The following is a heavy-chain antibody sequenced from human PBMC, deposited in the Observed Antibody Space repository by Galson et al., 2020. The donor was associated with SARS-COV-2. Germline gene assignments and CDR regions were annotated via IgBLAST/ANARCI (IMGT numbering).Heavy chain of an antibody. J-gene: IGHJ6*03. Sequence: GESLKISCAASGFTFSSYDMHWVRQATGKGLEWVSAIGTAGDTYYPGSVKGRFTISRENAKNSLYLQMNSLRAGDTAVYYCARGNTMVRGVINRYYYYYMDVWGKGTTVTVSS. D-gene: IGHD3-10*01. CDR1: GFTFSSYD. CDR2: IGTAGDT. V-gene: IGHV3-13*01. CDR3: ARGNTMVRGVINRYYYYYMDV.